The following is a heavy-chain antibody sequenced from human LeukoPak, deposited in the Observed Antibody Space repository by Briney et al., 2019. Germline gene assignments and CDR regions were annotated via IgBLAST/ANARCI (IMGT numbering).Heavy chain of an antibody. V-gene: IGHV4-61*08. CDR1: IHSISRGDYL. D-gene: IGHD2-8*01. CDR3: ARYCTSYTCILRGFDY. J-gene: IGHJ4*02. Sequence: PSDTLSLMCTVCIHSISRGDYLGRWVRRPPAKGLEWIGYVHYSGSTSYNTSLKSRVTISVDTSKNQFSLELSSVTAPDTAVYYCARYCTSYTCILRGFDYWGQGALVPVSS. CDR2: VHYSGST.